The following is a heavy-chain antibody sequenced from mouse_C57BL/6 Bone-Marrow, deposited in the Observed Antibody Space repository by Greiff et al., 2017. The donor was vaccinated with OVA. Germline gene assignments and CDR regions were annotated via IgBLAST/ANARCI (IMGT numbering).Heavy chain of an antibody. CDR3: TAPYGNYPYFDY. CDR2: IDPETGGT. J-gene: IGHJ2*01. Sequence: VKLMESGAELVRPGASVTLSCKASGYTFTDYEMHWVKQTPVHGLEWIGAIDPETGGTAYNQKFKGKAILTADKSSSTAYMELRSLTSEDSAVYYCTAPYGNYPYFDYWGQGTTLTVSS. CDR1: GYTFTDYE. D-gene: IGHD2-1*01. V-gene: IGHV1-15*01.